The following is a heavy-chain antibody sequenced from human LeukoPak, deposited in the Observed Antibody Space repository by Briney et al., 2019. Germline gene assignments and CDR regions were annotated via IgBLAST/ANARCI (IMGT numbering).Heavy chain of an antibody. CDR1: GGTFGSYA. Sequence: VASVKVSCKASGGTFGSYAISWVRQAPGHGLEWVGGIIPIFGTANYAQKFQGRVTITADKSTSTAYMELSSLRSEDTAVYYCARGYCSGGSCNGFDYWGQGTLVTVSS. CDR2: IIPIFGTA. CDR3: ARGYCSGGSCNGFDY. D-gene: IGHD2-15*01. V-gene: IGHV1-69*06. J-gene: IGHJ4*02.